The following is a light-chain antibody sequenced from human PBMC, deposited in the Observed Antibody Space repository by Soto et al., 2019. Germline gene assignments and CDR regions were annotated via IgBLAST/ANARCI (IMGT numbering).Light chain of an antibody. CDR3: QQYNDKWT. CDR2: KAS. Sequence: DIQMTQSPSTLSAYVGDRVTITCRASQSISSWLAWYQQKPGKAPNLLIYKASSLQSGVPSRSSGSGSGTEFTLTISSLQPDDCGTYYCQQYNDKWTFGQGTKVDIK. J-gene: IGKJ1*01. CDR1: QSISSW. V-gene: IGKV1-5*03.